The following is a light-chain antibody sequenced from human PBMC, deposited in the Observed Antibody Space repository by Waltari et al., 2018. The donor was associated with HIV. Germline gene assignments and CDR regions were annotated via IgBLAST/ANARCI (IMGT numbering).Light chain of an antibody. CDR1: HGIDNY. V-gene: IGKV1-39*01. Sequence: DIEMTQSPSSLSVSIGDRVTITCRARHGIDNYLNWYQQKPGKAPELLISAASTLQSGVPSRFRGSQSGYDFSLTITNVQPEDVATYFCQQSFDFGGGTKLEI. CDR3: QQSFD. CDR2: AAS. J-gene: IGKJ4*01.